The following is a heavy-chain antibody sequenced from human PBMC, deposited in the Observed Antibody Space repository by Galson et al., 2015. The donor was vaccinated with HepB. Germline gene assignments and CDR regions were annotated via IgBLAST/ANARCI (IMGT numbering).Heavy chain of an antibody. J-gene: IGHJ4*02. CDR1: GDSVSNNGVT. V-gene: IGHV6-1*01. Sequence: CAISGDSVSNNGVTWNWIRQSPSRGLEWLGRTYYRSEWYNDYALSVKSRMTINPDTSKNQFSLQLNSVTPEDTAVYYCARVLAQYSNSWAIDYWGQGTLVTVSS. CDR3: ARVLAQYSNSWAIDY. D-gene: IGHD6-13*01. CDR2: TYYRSEWYN.